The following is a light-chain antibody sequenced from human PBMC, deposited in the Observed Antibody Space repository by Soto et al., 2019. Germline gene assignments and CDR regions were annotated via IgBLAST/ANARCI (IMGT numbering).Light chain of an antibody. CDR1: SSDVGGSNY. Sequence: SVLTQPASVSGSPGQSITISCTGTSSDVGGSNYVSWYQQHPGKAPKLMIYDVSNRPSGVSARFSGSKSGNTASLTISGLQTEDEADYYCGSYTSSSTLYVFGTGTKLTVL. V-gene: IGLV2-14*01. CDR2: DVS. J-gene: IGLJ1*01. CDR3: GSYTSSSTLYV.